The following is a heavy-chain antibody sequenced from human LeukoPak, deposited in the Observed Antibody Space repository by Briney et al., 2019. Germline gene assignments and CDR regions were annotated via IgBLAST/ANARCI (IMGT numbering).Heavy chain of an antibody. J-gene: IGHJ4*02. V-gene: IGHV3-48*04. CDR3: ARDIESDTRDY. Sequence: GGSLRLSCAASGPAFFTHNFHWIRQAPGRGLEWLAFLSRVGVIHYAGSVKGRFTISRDNAQNSLFLQMNSLRVEDTALYYCARDIESDTRDYWGQGTLVTVSS. CDR1: GPAFFTHN. CDR2: LSRVGVI.